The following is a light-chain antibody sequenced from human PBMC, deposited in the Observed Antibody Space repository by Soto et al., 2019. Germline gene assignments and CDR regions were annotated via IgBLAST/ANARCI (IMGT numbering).Light chain of an antibody. V-gene: IGKV3-11*01. CDR2: DAS. J-gene: IGKJ5*01. CDR3: QQRSNWPS. Sequence: ELVLSQSPAPPALSPGERAPPSCRASQSVSSYLAWYQQKPGQAPRLLIYDASNRATGIPARFSGSGSGTDFTLTISSLEPEDFAVYYCQQRSNWPSFGQGTRLEIK. CDR1: QSVSSY.